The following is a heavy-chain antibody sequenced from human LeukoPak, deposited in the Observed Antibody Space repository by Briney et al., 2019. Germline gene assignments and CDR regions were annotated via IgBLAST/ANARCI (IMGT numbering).Heavy chain of an antibody. CDR2: INHSGST. Sequence: SETLSLTCAVYGGSFSGYYWSWIRQPPGKGLEWIGEINHSGSTNYNPSLKSRVTISVVTSKNQFSLKLSSVTAADTAVYYCASDYGDSEGDYWGQGTLVTVSS. D-gene: IGHD4-17*01. J-gene: IGHJ4*02. CDR3: ASDYGDSEGDY. V-gene: IGHV4-34*01. CDR1: GGSFSGYY.